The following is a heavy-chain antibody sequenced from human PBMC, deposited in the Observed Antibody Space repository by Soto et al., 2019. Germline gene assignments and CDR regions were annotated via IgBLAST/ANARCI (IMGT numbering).Heavy chain of an antibody. J-gene: IGHJ4*02. V-gene: IGHV3-21*01. CDR3: ARVGDIVVVPAALSFEY. Sequence: EVQLVESGGGLVKPGGSLRLSCAASGFTFSSYSMNWVRQAPGKGLEWVSSISSSSSYIYYADSVKGRFTISRDNAKNSLYLQMNSLRAEDTAVYYCARVGDIVVVPAALSFEYWGQGTLVTVSS. CDR1: GFTFSSYS. CDR2: ISSSSSYI. D-gene: IGHD2-2*01.